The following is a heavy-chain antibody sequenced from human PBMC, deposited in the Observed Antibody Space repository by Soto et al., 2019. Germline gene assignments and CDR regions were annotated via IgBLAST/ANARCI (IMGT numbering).Heavy chain of an antibody. D-gene: IGHD2-2*01. Sequence: GGSLRLSCAASGFTFSSYWMHWVRQAPGKGLVWVSRINSDGSSTSYADSVKGRFTISRDNAKNTLYLQMNSLRAEDTAVYYCARGSFLGYCISTSCLLEYWGQGTLVTVSS. CDR1: GFTFSSYW. CDR3: ARGSFLGYCISTSCLLEY. CDR2: INSDGSST. V-gene: IGHV3-74*01. J-gene: IGHJ4*02.